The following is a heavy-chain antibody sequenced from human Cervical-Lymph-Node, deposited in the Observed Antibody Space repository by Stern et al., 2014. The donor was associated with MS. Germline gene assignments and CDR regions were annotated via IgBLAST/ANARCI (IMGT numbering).Heavy chain of an antibody. Sequence: EMQLVESGGGVLQPGGSLRLSCTASGFTVSRDYMTWVRQAPGKGLEWVSLITNVGSTFYTDSVKVRFTISRDDSKNTVYLHMTSLRAEDTAMYYCARDTSSPERSDWWGQGTLVTVSS. CDR3: ARDTSSPERSDW. D-gene: IGHD1-1*01. CDR2: ITNVGST. V-gene: IGHV3-53*01. CDR1: GFTVSRDY. J-gene: IGHJ4*02.